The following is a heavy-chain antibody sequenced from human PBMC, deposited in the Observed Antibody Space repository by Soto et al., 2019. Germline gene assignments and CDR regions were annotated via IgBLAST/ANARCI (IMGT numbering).Heavy chain of an antibody. D-gene: IGHD3-3*01. J-gene: IGHJ6*02. Sequence: SETLSLTCTVSGGSISSGGYYWSWIRQHPGKGLEWIGYIYYSGSTYYNPSLKSRVTISVDTSKNQFSLKLSSVTAADTAVYYCARDALGRVLESIRGPTYYYYYYGMDVWGQGTTVTVSS. CDR2: IYYSGST. V-gene: IGHV4-31*03. CDR1: GGSISSGGYY. CDR3: ARDALGRVLESIRGPTYYYYYYGMDV.